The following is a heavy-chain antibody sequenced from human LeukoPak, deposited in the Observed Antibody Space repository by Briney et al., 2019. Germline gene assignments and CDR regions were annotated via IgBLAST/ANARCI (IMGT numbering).Heavy chain of an antibody. CDR1: GYTFTSYY. J-gene: IGHJ4*02. CDR2: INPSGGST. V-gene: IGHV1-46*01. CDR3: ATLDRMGVALNDYFDY. Sequence: ASVKVSCKASGYTFTSYYMHWVRQAPGQGLEWMGLINPSGGSTSYAQKFQGRVTMTRDTSTSTVYMELSSLRSEDTAVYYCATLDRMGVALNDYFDYWGQGTLVTVSS. D-gene: IGHD1-14*01.